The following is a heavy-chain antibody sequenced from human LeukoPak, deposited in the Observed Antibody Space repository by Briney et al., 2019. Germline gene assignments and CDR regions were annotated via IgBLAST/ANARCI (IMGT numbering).Heavy chain of an antibody. D-gene: IGHD6-6*01. V-gene: IGHV3-48*04. Sequence: GGSLRLSCAASGFTFSSYSMNWVRQAPGKGLEWVSYISSGSSTIYYADSVKGRFTISRDNADNSLYLQMNSLRAEDTAVYYCAREGARRVDYWGQGILVTVSS. CDR2: ISSGSSTI. J-gene: IGHJ4*02. CDR3: AREGARRVDY. CDR1: GFTFSSYS.